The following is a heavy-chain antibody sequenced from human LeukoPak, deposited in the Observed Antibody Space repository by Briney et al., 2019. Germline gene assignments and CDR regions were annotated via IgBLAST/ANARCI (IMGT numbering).Heavy chain of an antibody. CDR1: GYTFTSYD. V-gene: IGHV7-4-1*02. D-gene: IGHD2-2*01. Sequence: GASVKVSCKASGYTFTSYDINWMRQAPGQGLEWMGWINTNTGNPTYAQGFTGRFVFSLDTSVSTAYLQISSLKAEDTAVYYCGVVPAAAVPGTSTLDFWGQGTLVTVSS. CDR3: GVVPAAAVPGTSTLDF. CDR2: INTNTGNP. J-gene: IGHJ4*02.